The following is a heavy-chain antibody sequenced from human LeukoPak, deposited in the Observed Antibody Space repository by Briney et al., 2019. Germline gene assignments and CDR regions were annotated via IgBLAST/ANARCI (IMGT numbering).Heavy chain of an antibody. V-gene: IGHV4-38-2*02. CDR2: IYHSGST. CDR1: GYSISSGYY. CDR3: ARVGLRGGSGYCFDY. Sequence: SETLSLTCTVSGYSISSGYYWGWIRQPPGKGLEWIGSIYHSGSTYYNPSLKSRVTISVDTSKNQFSLKLSSVTAADTAVYYCARVGLRGGSGYCFDYWGQGTLVTVSS. D-gene: IGHD3-22*01. J-gene: IGHJ4*02.